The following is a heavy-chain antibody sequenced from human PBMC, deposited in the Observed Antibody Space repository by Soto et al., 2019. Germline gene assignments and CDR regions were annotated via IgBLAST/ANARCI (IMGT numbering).Heavy chain of an antibody. CDR3: ARGRYGDY. D-gene: IGHD1-1*01. Sequence: QVHLVQSGAEVKKPGASVKVSCKGSGYIFTTYGITWVRQAPGQGLEWMGWISAHNGNTNYAQKLQGRVTVTRDTSTRPAYMELRNLRSDDTAVYYCARGRYGDYWGQGALVTVPS. CDR2: ISAHNGNT. CDR1: GYIFTTYG. V-gene: IGHV1-18*01. J-gene: IGHJ4*02.